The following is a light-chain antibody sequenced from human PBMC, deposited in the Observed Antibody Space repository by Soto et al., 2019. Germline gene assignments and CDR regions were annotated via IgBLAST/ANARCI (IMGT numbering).Light chain of an antibody. CDR2: DAS. CDR3: QKRRRWRT. J-gene: IGKJ1*01. Sequence: EIVLTQSPATLSLSPGERATLSCRASQSVSSYLAWYQQKPGQAPRVLIYDASNRATGIPDRFSGSGSGTDFTLTINSLELEDFVFYYCQKRRRWRTFGQGTKVEIK. V-gene: IGKV3-11*01. CDR1: QSVSSY.